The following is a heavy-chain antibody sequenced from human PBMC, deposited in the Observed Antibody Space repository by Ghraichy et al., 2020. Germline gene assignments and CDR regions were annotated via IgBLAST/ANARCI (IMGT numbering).Heavy chain of an antibody. CDR2: ITDDGSNK. D-gene: IGHD2-21*01. CDR3: AKDDDYGGGDCYSSDYYYYMDD. J-gene: IGHJ6*03. CDR1: GFTFSSYG. V-gene: IGHV3-30*18. Sequence: GGSLRLSCAASGFTFSSYGMSWVRQAPGKGLEWVAAITDDGSNKYYADSVKGRFTISRDNSKNTLYLQMNSLRAEDTAVYYCAKDDDYGGGDCYSSDYYYYMDDWGHGTTVTVSS.